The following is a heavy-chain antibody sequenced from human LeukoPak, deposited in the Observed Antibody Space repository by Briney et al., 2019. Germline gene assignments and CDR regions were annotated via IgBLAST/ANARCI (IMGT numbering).Heavy chain of an antibody. J-gene: IGHJ4*02. CDR1: GFTVSSNY. CDR3: ARGLYHYDSSGYYPGYFDY. D-gene: IGHD3-22*01. V-gene: IGHV3-53*01. Sequence: PGGSLRLSCAASGFTVSSNYMNWVRQAPGKGLEWVSVIYSGGSTYYADSVQGRFTISRDNYKNTLYLQMNSLRAEDTAVYYCARGLYHYDSSGYYPGYFDYWGQGTLVTVSS. CDR2: IYSGGST.